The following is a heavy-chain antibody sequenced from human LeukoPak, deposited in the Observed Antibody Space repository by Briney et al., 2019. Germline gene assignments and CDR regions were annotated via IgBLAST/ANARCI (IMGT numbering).Heavy chain of an antibody. CDR3: ARRRKTPVTDIYHFDY. D-gene: IGHD2-21*02. J-gene: IGHJ4*02. CDR2: IYWNDDK. Sequence: SGPTLVNPTETLTLTCSFSGFSLSTSEMGVGWIRQPPGKALEWLALIYWNDDKLYSPSLKSRLTITKDTSKSQVGFTMTNVDPVDTATYYCARRRKTPVTDIYHFDYWGQGSLVTVSS. V-gene: IGHV2-5*01. CDR1: GFSLSTSEMG.